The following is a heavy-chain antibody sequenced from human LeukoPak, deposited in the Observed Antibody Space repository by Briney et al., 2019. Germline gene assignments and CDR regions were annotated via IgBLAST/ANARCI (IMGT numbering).Heavy chain of an antibody. CDR1: GFTFSDYY. CDR3: ARDPLRSGYYNWFDP. D-gene: IGHD3-22*01. Sequence: GALRLSCAASGFTFSDYYMSWIRQAPGKGLEWVSYISSSGSTIYYADSVKGRFTISRDNAKNSLYLQMNSLRAEDTAVYYCARDPLRSGYYNWFDPWGQGTLVTVSS. CDR2: ISSSGSTI. J-gene: IGHJ5*02. V-gene: IGHV3-11*01.